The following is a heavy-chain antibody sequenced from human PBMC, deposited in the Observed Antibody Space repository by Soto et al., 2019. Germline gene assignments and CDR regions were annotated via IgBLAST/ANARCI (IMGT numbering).Heavy chain of an antibody. J-gene: IGHJ4*02. CDR2: IIPLYGTA. V-gene: IGHV1-69*01. D-gene: IGHD5-12*01. CDR3: ARDRSMDGYNSRSFDY. Sequence: QVQLVKSGAEVKKPGSSGKVSCKASGGTFSSFGFNWVRQAPGQGLEWMGGIIPLYGTANHAQRFQGRVTISADESTSTVYMELISLRSEDTAIYYCARDRSMDGYNSRSFDYSGQGTLVRVSS. CDR1: GGTFSSFG.